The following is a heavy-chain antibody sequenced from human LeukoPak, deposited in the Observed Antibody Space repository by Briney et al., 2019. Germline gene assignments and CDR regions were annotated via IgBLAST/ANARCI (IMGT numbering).Heavy chain of an antibody. CDR2: IKQDGSEK. V-gene: IGHV3-7*01. D-gene: IGHD3-22*01. Sequence: GGSLRLSCAASGFTFSSYWMSWVRQAPGKGLEWVANIKQDGSEKYYVDSVKGRFTISRDNAKNSLYLQMNSLRAEDTAVYYCARDYHPDYYDSYYYYYYYMDVWGKGTTVTVSS. CDR1: GFTFSSYW. J-gene: IGHJ6*03. CDR3: ARDYHPDYYDSYYYYYYYMDV.